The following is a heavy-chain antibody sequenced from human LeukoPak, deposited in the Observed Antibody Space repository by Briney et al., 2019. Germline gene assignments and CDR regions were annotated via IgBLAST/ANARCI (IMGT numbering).Heavy chain of an antibody. J-gene: IGHJ4*02. D-gene: IGHD3-10*01. CDR3: ARGLWFGDENPPYFDY. CDR2: IYYSGST. Sequence: PSETLSLTCTVSGGSISSSSYYWGWIRQPPGKGLEWIGSIYYSGSTYYNPSLKSRVTISVDTSRNQFSPKLSSVTAADTAVYYCARGLWFGDENPPYFDYWGQGILVTVSS. V-gene: IGHV4-39*07. CDR1: GGSISSSSYY.